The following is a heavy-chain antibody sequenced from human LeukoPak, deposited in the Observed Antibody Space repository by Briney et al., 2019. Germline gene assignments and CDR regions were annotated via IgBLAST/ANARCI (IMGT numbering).Heavy chain of an antibody. CDR1: GGSISSNSYY. J-gene: IGHJ4*02. V-gene: IGHV4-39*07. CDR3: ARDYGGWYYFDY. D-gene: IGHD6-19*01. Sequence: SETLSLTCTVSGGSISSNSYYWGWIRQPPGKGLEWIGSIYYSGRTYYNPSLKSRVTISVDTSKNQFSLKLSSVTATDTALYYCARDYGGWYYFDYWGQGTLVTVSS. CDR2: IYYSGRT.